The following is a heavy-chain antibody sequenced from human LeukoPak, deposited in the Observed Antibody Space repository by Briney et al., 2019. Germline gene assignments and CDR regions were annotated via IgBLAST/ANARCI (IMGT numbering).Heavy chain of an antibody. D-gene: IGHD3-22*01. V-gene: IGHV3-21*01. CDR3: VRLRRNFDSSGYYYYYDY. CDR1: GYTLSSFS. CDR2: ISVRSNYI. Sequence: GGSLRLSCVASGYTLSSFSINWVRQAPGKGLEWVSSISVRSNYIYYADSVRGRFSISRDDARNSLYLQIDSLRGDDTAVYYCVRLRRNFDSSGYYYYYDYWGQGTLVTVSS. J-gene: IGHJ4*02.